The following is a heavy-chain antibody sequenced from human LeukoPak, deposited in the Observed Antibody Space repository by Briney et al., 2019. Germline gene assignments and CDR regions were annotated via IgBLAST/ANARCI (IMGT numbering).Heavy chain of an antibody. D-gene: IGHD3-22*01. J-gene: IGHJ4*02. Sequence: TGGSLRLSCAASGFTFSSYAMSWVRQALGKGLEWVSAISGSGGSTYYADSVKGRFTISRDNSKNTLYLQMNGLRAEDTAVYYCAKDRSSGYFFDYWGQGTLVTVSS. CDR3: AKDRSSGYFFDY. CDR1: GFTFSSYA. CDR2: ISGSGGST. V-gene: IGHV3-23*01.